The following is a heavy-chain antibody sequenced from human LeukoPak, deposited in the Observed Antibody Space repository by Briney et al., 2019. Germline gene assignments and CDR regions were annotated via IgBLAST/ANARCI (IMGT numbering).Heavy chain of an antibody. CDR3: ARVLWGSWAFDI. Sequence: GGSLRLSCAVSGFTFSSYWMSWVRQAPGKGLEWVANIKQDGSEKYYVDSVKGRFTISRDNAKNSLYLQMNSLRAEDTAVYYCARVLWGSWAFDIWGQGTMVTVSS. J-gene: IGHJ3*02. D-gene: IGHD7-27*01. CDR1: GFTFSSYW. V-gene: IGHV3-7*01. CDR2: IKQDGSEK.